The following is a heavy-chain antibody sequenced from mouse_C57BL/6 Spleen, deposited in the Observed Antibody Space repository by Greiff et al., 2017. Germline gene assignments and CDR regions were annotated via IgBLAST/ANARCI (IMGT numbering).Heavy chain of an antibody. CDR2: IYPGDGDT. CDR1: GYAFSSYW. Sequence: QVQLKESGAELVKPGASVKISCKASGYAFSSYWMNWVKQRPGTGLEWIGQIYPGDGDTNYNGKFKGKATLTADKSSSTAYMQLSSLTSEDSAVYFCARSGPITTVVATDWYFDVWGTGTTVTVSS. J-gene: IGHJ1*03. D-gene: IGHD1-1*01. V-gene: IGHV1-80*01. CDR3: ARSGPITTVVATDWYFDV.